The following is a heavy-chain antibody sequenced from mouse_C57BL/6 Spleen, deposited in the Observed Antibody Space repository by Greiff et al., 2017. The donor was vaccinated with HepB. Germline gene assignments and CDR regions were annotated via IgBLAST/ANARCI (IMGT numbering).Heavy chain of an antibody. CDR3: ARSTPSYDGYYYIDY. CDR2: ISYDGSN. J-gene: IGHJ2*01. CDR1: GYSITSGYY. V-gene: IGHV3-6*01. Sequence: EVHLVESGPGLVKPSQSLSLTCSVTGYSITSGYYWNWIRQFPGNKLEWMCYISYDGSNNYNPSLKNQISITRDTSKKQFFLKLNSVTTEDTATYYCARSTPSYDGYYYIDYWGQGTTLTVSS. D-gene: IGHD2-3*01.